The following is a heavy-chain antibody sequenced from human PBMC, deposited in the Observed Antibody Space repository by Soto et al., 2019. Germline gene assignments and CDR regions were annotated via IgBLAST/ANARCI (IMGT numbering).Heavy chain of an antibody. CDR2: IYYSGST. CDR3: ARRHGSDFDF. D-gene: IGHD3-10*01. CDR1: GGSISSYY. J-gene: IGHJ3*01. V-gene: IGHV4-59*01. Sequence: PSETLSLTCTVSGGSISSYYWSWIRQPPGKGLEWIGYIYYSGSTNYNPSLKSRVTISVDTSKNQFSLKLSSVTAADTAVYYCARRHGSDFDFWGQGTMVTVSS.